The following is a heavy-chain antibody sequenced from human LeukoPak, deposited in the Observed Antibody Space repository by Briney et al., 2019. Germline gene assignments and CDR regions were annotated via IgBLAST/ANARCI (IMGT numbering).Heavy chain of an antibody. J-gene: IGHJ6*04. CDR3: ARAGGITMVRGVPYYYYYYGMDV. D-gene: IGHD3-10*01. Sequence: SVKVSCKASGGTFSSYAISWVRQAPGQGLEWMGGIIPIFGTANYAQKFQGRVTITADESTSTAYMELSSLRSEDTAVYYCARAGGITMVRGVPYYYYYYGMDVWGKGTTVTASS. V-gene: IGHV1-69*13. CDR1: GGTFSSYA. CDR2: IIPIFGTA.